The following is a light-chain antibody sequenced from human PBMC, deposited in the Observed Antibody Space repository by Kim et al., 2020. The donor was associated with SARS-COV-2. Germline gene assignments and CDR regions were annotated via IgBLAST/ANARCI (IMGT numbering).Light chain of an antibody. CDR1: SSDVGGYNY. Sequence: GQSITISCTGTSSDVGGYNYVSWYQQHPGKAPKLMIYDVSNRPSGVSNRFSGSKSGNTASLTISGLQAEDEADYYCSSDTSSSTLVFGGGTQLTVL. CDR2: DVS. CDR3: SSDTSSSTLV. J-gene: IGLJ2*01. V-gene: IGLV2-14*03.